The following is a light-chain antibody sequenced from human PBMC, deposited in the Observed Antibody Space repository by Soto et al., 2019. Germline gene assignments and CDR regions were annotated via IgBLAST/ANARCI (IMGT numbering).Light chain of an antibody. CDR1: QSLFYSANNHNY. CDR2: WAS. J-gene: IGKJ1*01. Sequence: DIVMTQSPDSLAVSLGERATINCKSSQSLFYSANNHNYLAWYQQKPGQPPKVLIYWASARESGVPDRFSGSGSGTDFTLTISSLQAEDVAVYYCQQYYTSPSWTFGQGTKVEMK. V-gene: IGKV4-1*01. CDR3: QQYYTSPSWT.